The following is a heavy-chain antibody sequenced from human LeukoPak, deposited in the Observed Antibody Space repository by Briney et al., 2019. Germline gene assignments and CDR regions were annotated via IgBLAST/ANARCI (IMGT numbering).Heavy chain of an antibody. CDR3: ARRLEYSGSKGVFDY. CDR2: IYSGGYT. D-gene: IGHD1-26*01. J-gene: IGHJ4*02. V-gene: IGHV3-66*01. CDR1: GFTVTTNY. Sequence: GGSLRLSCAASGFTVTTNYITWVRQAPGKGLEWVSIIYSGGYTDYADSVKGRFNISRDNSKNTLDLQMNSLRAEDTAVYYCARRLEYSGSKGVFDYWGQGTLVTVSS.